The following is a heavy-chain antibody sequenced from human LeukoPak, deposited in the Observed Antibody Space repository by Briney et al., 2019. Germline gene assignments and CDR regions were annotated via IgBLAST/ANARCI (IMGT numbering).Heavy chain of an antibody. CDR1: GFTFSSYG. D-gene: IGHD2-2*01. Sequence: GGSLRLSCAASGFTFSSYGMHWVRQAPGKGLEWVAFIRYDGSNKYYADSVKGRFTISRDNAKNSLYLQMNSLRVEDTAVYYCARAPTVLVGYCSSSSCQADYWGQGTLVTVSS. J-gene: IGHJ4*02. CDR2: IRYDGSNK. CDR3: ARAPTVLVGYCSSSSCQADY. V-gene: IGHV3-30*02.